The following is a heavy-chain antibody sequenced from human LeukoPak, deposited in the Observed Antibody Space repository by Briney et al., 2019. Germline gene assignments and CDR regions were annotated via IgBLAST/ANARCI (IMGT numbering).Heavy chain of an antibody. CDR1: GGSFSGYY. V-gene: IGHV4-34*01. CDR3: AIRRGYSYGYGP. CDR2: INHSGST. J-gene: IGHJ4*02. D-gene: IGHD5-18*01. Sequence: KPSETLSLTCAVYGGSFSGYYWSWIRQPPGKGLEWIGEINHSGSTNYNPSLKSRVTISVDTSKNQFSLKLSSVTAADTAVYYCAIRRGYSYGYGPWGQGTLVTVSS.